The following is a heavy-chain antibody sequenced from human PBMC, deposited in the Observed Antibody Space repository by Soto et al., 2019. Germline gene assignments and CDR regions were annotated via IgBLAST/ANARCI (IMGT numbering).Heavy chain of an antibody. V-gene: IGHV3-7*03. Sequence: GGSLRLSCAASGFTFSRHWMAWVRQAPGKGLEWVANINQDAGGKWYVDSVRGRFTVSRDNAKNSLYLQMNNPRDEDTAVYYCARGISVEEAAIMGCYFDYWGQGILVTVSS. CDR3: ARGISVEEAAIMGCYFDY. J-gene: IGHJ4*02. CDR1: GFTFSRHW. D-gene: IGHD2-15*01. CDR2: INQDAGGK.